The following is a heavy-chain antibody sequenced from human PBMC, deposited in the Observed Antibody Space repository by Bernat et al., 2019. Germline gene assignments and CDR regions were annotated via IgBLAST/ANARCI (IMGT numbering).Heavy chain of an antibody. Sequence: EVQLVESGGGLVQPGRSLRLSCAASGFTFDDYAMHWVRQAPGKGLEWVSGISWNSGSIGYADSVKGRFTISRDNAKNSLYLQMNSLRAEDTALYYCAQGVYGDYSEGAFEIWGQGTMVTVSS. CDR3: AQGVYGDYSEGAFEI. J-gene: IGHJ3*02. CDR1: GFTFDDYA. V-gene: IGHV3-9*01. CDR2: ISWNSGSI. D-gene: IGHD4-17*01.